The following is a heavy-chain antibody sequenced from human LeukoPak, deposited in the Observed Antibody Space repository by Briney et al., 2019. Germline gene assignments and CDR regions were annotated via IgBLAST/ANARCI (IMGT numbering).Heavy chain of an antibody. D-gene: IGHD6-13*01. CDR3: ASRQPAISAAD. J-gene: IGHJ4*02. V-gene: IGHV4-59*12. Sequence: SETLSLTCTVSGGSISSYYWSWIRQPPGKGLEWIGYIYYSGSTNYNPSLKSRVTISVDTSKNQFSLKLSSVTAADTAVYYCASRQPAISAADWGQGTLVTVSS. CDR2: IYYSGST. CDR1: GGSISSYY.